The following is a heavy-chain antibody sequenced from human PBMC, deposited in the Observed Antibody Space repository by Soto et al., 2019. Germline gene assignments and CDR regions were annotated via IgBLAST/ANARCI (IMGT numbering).Heavy chain of an antibody. CDR2: IYYTGST. Sequence: WETLSLTCSVAGDSVSRGSHSWTWTRQPPGKGLGFLGYIYYTGSTNYNPSLKSRVTISVDTSKHQVSLMLTSVTAAYTAAYYCARTSTGYGHGDVWGHGTLVTVFS. J-gene: IGHJ4*01. CDR3: ARTSTGYGHGDV. D-gene: IGHD2-15*01. CDR1: GDSVSRGSHS. V-gene: IGHV4-61*01.